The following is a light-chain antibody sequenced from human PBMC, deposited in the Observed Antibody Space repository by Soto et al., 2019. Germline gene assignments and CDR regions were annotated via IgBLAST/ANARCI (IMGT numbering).Light chain of an antibody. J-gene: IGLJ3*02. CDR1: SSNIGAGYD. V-gene: IGLV1-40*01. Sequence: QSVLTQPPSLSGAPGQRVTISCTGSSSNIGAGYDVHWYQQLPGTAPKLLIYHNANRPSGVPDRFSGSKSGTSASLAITGLQAEAEADYYCQSYDSRLSGWVFGGGTQLTVL. CDR3: QSYDSRLSGWV. CDR2: HNA.